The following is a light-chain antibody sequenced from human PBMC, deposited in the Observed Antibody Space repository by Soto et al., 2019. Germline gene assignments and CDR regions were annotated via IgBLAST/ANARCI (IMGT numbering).Light chain of an antibody. Sequence: EVVLTKSPGSLSLSPGESATLSCRTIQSVSSSYLAWYQQKPGQAPRLLIYGASSRATGIPDRFSGSGSGTDFTLAISRLDPEDFAVYYCQQYASSPRITFGQGTRLEIK. CDR3: QQYASSPRIT. V-gene: IGKV3-20*01. CDR1: QSVSSSY. CDR2: GAS. J-gene: IGKJ5*01.